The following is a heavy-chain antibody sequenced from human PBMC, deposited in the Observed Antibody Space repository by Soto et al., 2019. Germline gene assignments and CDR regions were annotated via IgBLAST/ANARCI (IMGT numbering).Heavy chain of an antibody. D-gene: IGHD2-21*02. J-gene: IGHJ5*02. CDR2: RSYSGST. Sequence: QVQLQESGPGLVKPSQTLSLTCTVSGGSISSGDYYWSWVRQHPGKGLEWIGYRSYSGSTYYNPSLKSRVTIVVDTSRNQFSLRLSSVTAADTAVYYCAREGGLAYCGGDCLYNWLDPWGQGTLVTVSS. CDR3: AREGGLAYCGGDCLYNWLDP. CDR1: GGSISSGDYY. V-gene: IGHV4-31*03.